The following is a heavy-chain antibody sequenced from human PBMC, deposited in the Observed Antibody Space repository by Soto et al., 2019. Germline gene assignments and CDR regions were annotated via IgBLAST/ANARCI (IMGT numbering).Heavy chain of an antibody. V-gene: IGHV1-2*04. D-gene: IGHD1-1*01. CDR2: INPNSGGT. CDR1: GYTFTGYY. J-gene: IGHJ6*02. Sequence: ASVKVSCKASGYTFTGYYMHWVRQAPGQGLEWMGWINPNSGGTNYAQKFQGWVTVTRDTSISTAYMELSRLRSDDTAVYYCAREQRGAGYYYGMGVWGQGTTVTVSS. CDR3: AREQRGAGYYYGMGV.